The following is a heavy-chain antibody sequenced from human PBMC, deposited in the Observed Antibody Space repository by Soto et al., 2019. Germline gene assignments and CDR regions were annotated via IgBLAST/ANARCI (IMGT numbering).Heavy chain of an antibody. J-gene: IGHJ4*02. CDR1: GGSITSSSYY. V-gene: IGHV4-39*01. CDR3: ASTAGADYPFDY. Sequence: QLQLQESGPGLVKPSETLSLTCAVSGGSITSSSYYWGWIRQAPGRGLEWIGTIYYRGSTYYNPSLESRVPLSAATSKNQLSRKLRSVTAADTAVYYCASTAGADYPFDYWGQGILVTVSS. CDR2: IYYRGST. D-gene: IGHD4-17*01.